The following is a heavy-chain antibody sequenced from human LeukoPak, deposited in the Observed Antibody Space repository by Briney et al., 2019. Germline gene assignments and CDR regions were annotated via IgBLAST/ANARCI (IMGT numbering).Heavy chain of an antibody. CDR3: ALQTDAFDI. J-gene: IGHJ3*02. CDR1: GGSITSYY. Sequence: PSETLSLTCTVSGGSITSYYWSWIRQPPGGGLEWIGYIYDFGSTVYNPSFQSRVTISVDKSKNQFSLKLSSVTAADTAVYYCALQTDAFDIWGQGTMVTVSS. D-gene: IGHD4-11*01. CDR2: IYDFGST. V-gene: IGHV4-59*12.